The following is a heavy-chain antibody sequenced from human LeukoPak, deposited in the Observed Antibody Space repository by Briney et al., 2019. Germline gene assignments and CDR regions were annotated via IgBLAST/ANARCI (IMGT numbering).Heavy chain of an antibody. CDR3: ARGQLDTAMADY. CDR1: GGSFSGYY. J-gene: IGHJ4*02. D-gene: IGHD5-18*01. V-gene: IGHV4-34*01. Sequence: SETLSLTCAVYGGSFSGYYWSWIRQPPGKGLEWMGEINHSGSTNYNPSLKSRVTISVDTSKNQFSLKLNSMTAADTAVYYCARGQLDTAMADYWGQGALVTVSS. CDR2: INHSGST.